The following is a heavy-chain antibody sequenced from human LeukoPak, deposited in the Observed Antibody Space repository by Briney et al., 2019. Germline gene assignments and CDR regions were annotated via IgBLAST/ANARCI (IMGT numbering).Heavy chain of an antibody. CDR2: IYSGGST. CDR1: GFTVSPDY. D-gene: IGHD2-2*01. V-gene: IGHV3-53*01. J-gene: IGHJ4*02. CDR3: ARGRGYCGSTTCHWYYFDS. Sequence: GGSLRLSCAASGFTVSPDYMSWVRQASGKGLEWVSVIYSGGSTDYADSVKGRFTISRDKSKNSLYLQMNSLRAEDTAVYYCARGRGYCGSTTCHWYYFDSWGQGSLVTVSS.